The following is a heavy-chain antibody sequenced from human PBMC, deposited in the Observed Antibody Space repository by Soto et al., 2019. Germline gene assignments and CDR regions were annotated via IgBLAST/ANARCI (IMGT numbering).Heavy chain of an antibody. CDR3: AKDGEGPSRNFDY. CDR1: GFTFSTYA. V-gene: IGHV3-23*01. Sequence: EVQLLESGGGLVQPGGSLRLFCAASGFTFSTYAMSWVRQAPGKGLEWVSAIRGSGSEAFYADSVKGRFTISRDNSKNTLYLQINSLRAEDTAVFYCAKDGEGPSRNFDYWGQGTLVTVSS. CDR2: IRGSGSEA. J-gene: IGHJ4*02. D-gene: IGHD3-10*01.